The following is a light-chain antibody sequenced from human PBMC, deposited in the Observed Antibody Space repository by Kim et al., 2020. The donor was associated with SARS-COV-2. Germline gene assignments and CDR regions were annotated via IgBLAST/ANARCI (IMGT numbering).Light chain of an antibody. Sequence: QLVLTQSPSASASLGASVKLTCTLSSGHRSYSIAWLQQRSDKGPRFLMKLNHDGSHTKGDGIPDRFSGSNSGAEHYLTISSLQSEDEADYYCQTWATGTVVFGGGTQLTVL. CDR2: LNHDGSH. CDR3: QTWATGTVV. CDR1: SGHRSYS. V-gene: IGLV4-69*01. J-gene: IGLJ2*01.